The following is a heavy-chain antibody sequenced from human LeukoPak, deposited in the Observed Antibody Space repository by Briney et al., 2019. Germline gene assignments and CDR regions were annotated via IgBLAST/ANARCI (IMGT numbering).Heavy chain of an antibody. CDR2: TYYRSKLSY. D-gene: IGHD6-19*01. J-gene: IGHJ4*02. CDR1: GDSVSSTSAA. CDR3: GRTYSTGWYFFEY. Sequence: SQTLSLTCAISGDSVSSTSAAWNWVRQSPSRGLEWLGRTYYRSKLSYDYAPSVKSRITINPDTSKNQFSLHLNSVTPEDTAVYYCGRTYSTGWYFFEYWGQGSLVTVSS. V-gene: IGHV6-1*01.